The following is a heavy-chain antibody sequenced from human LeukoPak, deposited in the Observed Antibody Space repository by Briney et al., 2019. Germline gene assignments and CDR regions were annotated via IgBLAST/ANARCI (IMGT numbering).Heavy chain of an antibody. CDR3: VRDPRYCTMGVCHYSRRFDP. CDR1: GYTFTGYY. J-gene: IGHJ5*02. Sequence: ASVKVSCKASGYTFTGYYMHWVRQAPGQGPEWMGWINPKSGDTKYAQKFQGRVTMTRDTSNSTVYMELRRLTSHDAAVYYCVRDPRYCTMGVCHYSRRFDPWGQGTLVTVSS. CDR2: INPKSGDT. V-gene: IGHV1-2*02. D-gene: IGHD2-8*01.